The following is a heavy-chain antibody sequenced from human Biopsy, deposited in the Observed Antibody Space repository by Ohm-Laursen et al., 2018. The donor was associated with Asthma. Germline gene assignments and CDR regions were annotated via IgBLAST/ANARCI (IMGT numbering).Heavy chain of an antibody. CDR3: ARIKIRIGAGTDRYFDL. CDR1: GFSFDNYF. CDR2: INPSGAGT. V-gene: IGHV1-46*02. Sequence: ASVKVSCKASGFSFDNYFMHWVRQAPGQGLEWMGIINPSGAGTRYAEKFRGRLIVTRDASTRTAFMVLSRLRSDDTAVYYCARIKIRIGAGTDRYFDLWGRGTLVTVSS. D-gene: IGHD3-16*01. J-gene: IGHJ2*01.